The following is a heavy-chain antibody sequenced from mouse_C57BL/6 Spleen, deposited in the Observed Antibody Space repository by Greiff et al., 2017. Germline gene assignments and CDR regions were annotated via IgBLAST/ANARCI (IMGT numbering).Heavy chain of an antibody. V-gene: IGHV1-55*01. D-gene: IGHD1-1*01. CDR1: GYTFTSYW. CDR2: IYPGSGST. J-gene: IGHJ4*01. CDR3: AKCDGSCCGNYAMDY. Sequence: QVQLKQPGAELVKPGASVKMSCKASGYTFTSYWITWVKQRPGQGLEWIGDIYPGSGSTNYNEKFKSKATLTVDTSSSTAYLQLSSLTSEDSAVYYCAKCDGSCCGNYAMDYWGQGTSVTVSS.